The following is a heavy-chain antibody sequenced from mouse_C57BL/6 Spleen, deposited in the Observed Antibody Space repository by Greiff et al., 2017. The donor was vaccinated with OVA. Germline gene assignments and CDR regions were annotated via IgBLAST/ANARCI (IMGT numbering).Heavy chain of an antibody. J-gene: IGHJ2*01. CDR2: ISSGGSYT. D-gene: IGHD3-1*01. V-gene: IGHV5-6*01. Sequence: EVMLVESGGDLVKPGGSLKLSCAASGFTFSSYGMSWVRQTPDKRLEWVATISSGGSYTYYPDSVKGRFTISRDNAKNTLYLQMSSLKSEDTAMYYCARHRATDFDYWGQGTTLTVSS. CDR1: GFTFSSYG. CDR3: ARHRATDFDY.